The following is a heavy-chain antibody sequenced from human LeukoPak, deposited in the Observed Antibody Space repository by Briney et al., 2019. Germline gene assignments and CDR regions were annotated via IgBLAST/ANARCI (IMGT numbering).Heavy chain of an antibody. J-gene: IGHJ4*02. CDR2: IYYSGST. D-gene: IGHD3-9*01. CDR1: GGSISNSSYY. V-gene: IGHV4-39*01. Sequence: SETLSLTCTVSGGSISNSSYYWGWLRQPPGKGLEWIGSIYYSGSTYFDPSLKSRVTMSVDTSKNQFSLKLSSVTAADTAVYYCARQFYDILTGYPYYFDHWGQGTLVTVSS. CDR3: ARQFYDILTGYPYYFDH.